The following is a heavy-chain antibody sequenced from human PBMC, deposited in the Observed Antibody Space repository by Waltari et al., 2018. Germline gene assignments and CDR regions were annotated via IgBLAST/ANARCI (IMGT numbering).Heavy chain of an antibody. V-gene: IGHV3-23*01. CDR2: ISGSGGST. D-gene: IGHD3-22*01. J-gene: IGHJ4*02. CDR3: TCEYYYDSSCYYQNYFDH. Sequence: EVQLLESGGGLVQPGGSLRLSCAASGFTFSSYAMSWVRQAPGKGLEWVSAISGSGGSTYYADSLKGRFTISRDNSKNPLYLQMNSLRAEDTAVYYCTCEYYYDSSCYYQNYFDHWGQGTLVTVSS. CDR1: GFTFSSYA.